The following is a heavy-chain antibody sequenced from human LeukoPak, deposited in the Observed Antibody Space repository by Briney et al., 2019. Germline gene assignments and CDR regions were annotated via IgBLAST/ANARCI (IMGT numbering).Heavy chain of an antibody. CDR1: GGSISSGDYY. Sequence: SETLSPTCTVSGGSISSGDYYWSWIRQPPGKGLEWIGYIYYSGSTYYDPSLKSRVTISVDTSKNQFSLKLSSVTAADTAVYYCAIGTPTVTFDYWGQGTLVTVSS. J-gene: IGHJ4*02. V-gene: IGHV4-30-4*01. CDR2: IYYSGST. D-gene: IGHD4-17*01. CDR3: AIGTPTVTFDY.